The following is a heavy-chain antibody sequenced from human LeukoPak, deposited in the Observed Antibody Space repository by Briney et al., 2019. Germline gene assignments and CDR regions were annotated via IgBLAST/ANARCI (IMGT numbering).Heavy chain of an antibody. J-gene: IGHJ4*02. D-gene: IGHD4-17*01. Sequence: GGSLRLSCAASGFIFSSYSMNWVHQAPGKGLEWVSSISSSSSYIYYADSVKGRFTISRDNAKNSLYLQMNSLRAEDTAVYYCAKEWGVDYGLRYWGQGTLVTVSS. CDR1: GFIFSSYS. CDR2: ISSSSSYI. CDR3: AKEWGVDYGLRY. V-gene: IGHV3-21*01.